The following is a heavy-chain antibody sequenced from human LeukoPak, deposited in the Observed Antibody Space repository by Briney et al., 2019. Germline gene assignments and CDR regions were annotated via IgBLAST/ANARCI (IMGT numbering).Heavy chain of an antibody. CDR1: GLTFSSYN. D-gene: IGHD4-17*01. CDR3: ARDHMTTVTTWDY. Sequence: GGSLGLSCAASGLTFSSYNMNWVRQAPGKGPEWVAYITASDTTKYYADSVKGRFTISRDNAKKSLFPQMNSLRAEDTAVYYCARDHMTTVTTWDYWGQGTLVTVSS. J-gene: IGHJ4*02. CDR2: ITASDTTK. V-gene: IGHV3-48*01.